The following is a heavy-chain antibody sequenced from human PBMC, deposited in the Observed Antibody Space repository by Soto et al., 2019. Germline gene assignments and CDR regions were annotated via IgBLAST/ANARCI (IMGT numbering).Heavy chain of an antibody. V-gene: IGHV4-31*03. Sequence: PSETLSLTCTVSGGSISSGNYYWSWIRQHPGKGLEWIGYIFHSGATYYNPSLKSRVTISVDTSKNQFSLNVTSVTAADTARYYCARSPPGDSAMVYDYWGQGTLVTVS. CDR2: IFHSGAT. CDR3: ARSPPGDSAMVYDY. J-gene: IGHJ4*02. D-gene: IGHD5-18*01. CDR1: GGSISSGNYY.